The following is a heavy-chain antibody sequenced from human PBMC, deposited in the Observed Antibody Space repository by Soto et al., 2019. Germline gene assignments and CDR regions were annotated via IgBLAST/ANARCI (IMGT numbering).Heavy chain of an antibody. CDR1: GGSISDNW. V-gene: IGHV4-4*02. Sequence: QVQLQESGPGLVKPSGTLSLTCAVSGGSISDNWWSWVRQPPGKGLEWIGEISHTGTTHYNPSLWSRVTISIDKSKYQFSLNLSSVTAADTAVYYCARHIAVPRTRGVDFWGQGTRVTVFS. CDR3: ARHIAVPRTRGVDF. CDR2: ISHTGTT. D-gene: IGHD6-19*01. J-gene: IGHJ4*02.